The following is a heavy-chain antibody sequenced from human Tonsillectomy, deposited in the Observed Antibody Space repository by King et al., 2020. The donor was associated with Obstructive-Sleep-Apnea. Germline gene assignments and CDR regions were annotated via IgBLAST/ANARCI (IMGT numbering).Heavy chain of an antibody. CDR2: IFYSGST. Sequence: QLRESGPGLVKPSETLSLTCTVSGGSIRSYYWSWIRQPPGKGLEWIGYIFYSGSTNYNPSLKSRVTISVDTSKNQFSLKLNSVTAADTAIYYCARGPSRELPHDCWGQGTLVTVSS. CDR3: ARGPSRELPHDC. D-gene: IGHD1-7*01. J-gene: IGHJ4*02. V-gene: IGHV4-59*01. CDR1: GGSIRSYY.